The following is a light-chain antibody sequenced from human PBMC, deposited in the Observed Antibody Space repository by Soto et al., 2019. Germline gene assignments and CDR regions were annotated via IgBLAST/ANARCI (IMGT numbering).Light chain of an antibody. CDR3: SSYTTISTYV. CDR2: DVS. CDR1: SSDIGSYNY. J-gene: IGLJ1*01. V-gene: IGLV2-14*01. Sequence: QSALTQPASVSGSPGQSITISCTGTSSDIGSYNYVSWYQQYPGKAPKLMIYDVSNRPSGVSNRFSGSKSGNTASLTISGLQAADEADYYCSSYTTISTYVFGTGTKVPS.